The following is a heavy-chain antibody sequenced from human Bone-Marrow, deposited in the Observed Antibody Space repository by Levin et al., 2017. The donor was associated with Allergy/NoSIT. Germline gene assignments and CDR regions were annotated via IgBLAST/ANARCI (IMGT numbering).Heavy chain of an antibody. CDR2: IKSKTDGGTT. V-gene: IGHV3-15*01. J-gene: IGHJ6*02. CDR1: GFTFSNAW. CDR3: TTFRIVVVTAIPAPTYYYYGMDV. D-gene: IGHD2-21*02. Sequence: PGGSLRLSCAASGFTFSNAWMSWVRQAPGKGLEWVGRIKSKTDGGTTDYAAPVKGRFTISRDDSKNTLYLQMNSLKTEDTAVYYCTTFRIVVVTAIPAPTYYYYGMDVWGQGTTVTVSS.